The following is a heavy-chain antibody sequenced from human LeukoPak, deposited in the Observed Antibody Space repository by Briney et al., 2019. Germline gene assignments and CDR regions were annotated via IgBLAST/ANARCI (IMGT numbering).Heavy chain of an antibody. V-gene: IGHV1-2*02. Sequence: SVKVSCKASGYTFTGYYMHWVRQAPGQGLEWMGWINPNSGGTNYAQKFQGRVTMTEDTSTDTAYMELSSLRSEDTAVYYCATTLLWFGELPRDYWGQGTLVIVSS. CDR3: ATTLLWFGELPRDY. CDR2: INPNSGGT. CDR1: GYTFTGYY. D-gene: IGHD3-10*01. J-gene: IGHJ4*02.